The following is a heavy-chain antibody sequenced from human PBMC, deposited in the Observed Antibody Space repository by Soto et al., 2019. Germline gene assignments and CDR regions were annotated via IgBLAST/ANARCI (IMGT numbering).Heavy chain of an antibody. CDR3: ARDQGGSYYVAIDS. J-gene: IGHJ4*02. V-gene: IGHV1-18*04. CDR1: GYTFANHG. CDR2: ISGYNGNT. Sequence: QVRLVQSGAEVKKPGASVKVSCKASGYTFANHGIRWVRQAPGQGLQWMGWISGYNGNTNYPQKVQGRVTMTTDTSTSTAYMELTSLTSDDTAVYYCARDQGGSYYVAIDSWGQGTLVTVSS. D-gene: IGHD1-26*01.